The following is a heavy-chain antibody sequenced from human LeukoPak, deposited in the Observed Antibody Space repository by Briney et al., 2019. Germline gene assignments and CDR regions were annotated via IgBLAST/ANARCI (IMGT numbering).Heavy chain of an antibody. V-gene: IGHV1-69*13. J-gene: IGHJ4*02. Sequence: GASVKVSCKASGYTFTSYGISWVRQAPGKGLEWMGAFIPTLGTAKYAQKFQGRVTVVVDESTSTTYMELSSLRSEDTAVYYCAREYSSSTDYWGQGTLVTVSS. CDR2: FIPTLGTA. CDR3: AREYSSSTDY. CDR1: GYTFTSYG. D-gene: IGHD6-13*01.